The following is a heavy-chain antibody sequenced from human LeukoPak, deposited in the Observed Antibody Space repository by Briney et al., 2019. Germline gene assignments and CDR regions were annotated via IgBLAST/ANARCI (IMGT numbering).Heavy chain of an antibody. D-gene: IGHD3-10*01. V-gene: IGHV1-18*01. Sequence: SVKVSCKASGYTFTSYGISWVRQAPGQGLEWMGWISAYNGNTNYAQKLQGRVTMTTDTSTSTAYMELRSLRSDDTAVYYCARGNGGLLWFGELFPPAAIAAVDYWGQGTLVTVSS. CDR1: GYTFTSYG. J-gene: IGHJ4*02. CDR3: ARGNGGLLWFGELFPPAAIAAVDY. CDR2: ISAYNGNT.